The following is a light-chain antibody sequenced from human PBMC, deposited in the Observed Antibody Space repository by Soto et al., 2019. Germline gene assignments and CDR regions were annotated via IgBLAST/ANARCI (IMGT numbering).Light chain of an antibody. J-gene: IGLJ2*01. Sequence: QSVLTQPPSASGTPGQRVTISCSGSSSNIGSYTVNWYQQLPGTAPKLLIYSVNQRPSGVPDRFSGSKSGTSASLAISGLQSEDEADYYCAAWDDSLNGDVVFGGGTKVTVL. CDR2: SVN. CDR3: AAWDDSLNGDVV. CDR1: SSNIGSYT. V-gene: IGLV1-44*01.